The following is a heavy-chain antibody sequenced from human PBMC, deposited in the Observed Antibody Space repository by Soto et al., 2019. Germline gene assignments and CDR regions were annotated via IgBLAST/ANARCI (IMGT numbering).Heavy chain of an antibody. J-gene: IGHJ6*02. CDR2: INPSGGST. V-gene: IGHV1-46*01. CDR1: GYTFTSYY. Sequence: QVQLVQSGAEVKKPGASVKVSCKASGYTFTSYYMHWVRQAPGQGLEWMGIINPSGGSTSYAQKFQGRVTMTRDTSTITVYMELSSLRSEDTAVYYCARDPRIAAAVRAKKLHYYGMDVWGRGTTVTVSS. D-gene: IGHD6-13*01. CDR3: ARDPRIAAAVRAKKLHYYGMDV.